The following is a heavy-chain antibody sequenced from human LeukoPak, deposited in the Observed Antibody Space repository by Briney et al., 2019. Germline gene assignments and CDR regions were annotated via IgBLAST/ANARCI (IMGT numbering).Heavy chain of an antibody. CDR3: ARVFENWDTVRRSTQYYFDF. Sequence: PSETLSLTCRVSGGSINGHYWSWIRQPPGQGLEWIGYIHYSGSTTYNPSLESRLTISVDTSENQFTLRLNSVTAADTAMYWCARVFENWDTVRRSTQYYFDFWGQGTPVTVSS. CDR1: GGSINGHY. D-gene: IGHD3-10*01. V-gene: IGHV4-59*11. CDR2: IHYSGST. J-gene: IGHJ4*02.